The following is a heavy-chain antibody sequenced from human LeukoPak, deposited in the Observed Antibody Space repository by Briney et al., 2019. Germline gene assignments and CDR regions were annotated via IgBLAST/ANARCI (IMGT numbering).Heavy chain of an antibody. D-gene: IGHD6-19*01. J-gene: IGHJ5*02. CDR2: IYSSGST. CDR1: GGSFSGYY. CDR3: ARAPEQWLANNWFDP. V-gene: IGHV4-59*10. Sequence: PSETLSLTCAVYGGSFSGYYWSWIRQPAGKGLEWIGRIYSSGSTNYNPSLKSRVTMSVDTSKNQFSLKLSSVTAADTAVYYCARAPEQWLANNWFDPWGQGTLVTVSS.